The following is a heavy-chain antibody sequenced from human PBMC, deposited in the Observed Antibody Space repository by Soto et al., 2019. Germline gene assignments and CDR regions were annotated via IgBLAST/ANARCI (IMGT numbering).Heavy chain of an antibody. V-gene: IGHV3-23*01. J-gene: IGHJ4*02. CDR1: GFTISSYA. Sequence: EVQLLESGGGLVQPGGSLRLSCAVSGFTISSYAMTWVRQAPGKGLEWVSSVSGSGGSTYYADSVKGRFTISSDKSKNTLYLQMNSLRAEDTALYYCARDGPSRSETDWGQGTLGTVSS. CDR2: VSGSGGST. CDR3: ARDGPSRSETD.